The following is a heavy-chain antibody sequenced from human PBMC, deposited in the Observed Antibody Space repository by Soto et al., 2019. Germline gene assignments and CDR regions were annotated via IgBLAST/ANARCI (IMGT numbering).Heavy chain of an antibody. D-gene: IGHD6-13*01. J-gene: IGHJ3*02. CDR3: ARDVAAADDDAFDI. CDR2: INWDGSNT. V-gene: IGHV3-20*01. CDR1: GFTFSSYG. Sequence: GGSLRLSCAASGFTFSSYGMHWVRQAPGKGLEWVSGINWDGSNTCYADSVKGRFTISRDNAKNSLYLQMNSLRAEDTALYHCARDVAAADDDAFDIWGQGTMVTVSS.